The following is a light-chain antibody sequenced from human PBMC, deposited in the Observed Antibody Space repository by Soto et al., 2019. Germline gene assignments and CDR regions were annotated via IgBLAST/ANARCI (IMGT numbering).Light chain of an antibody. J-gene: IGLJ1*01. CDR3: SSYTSSSTYV. Sequence: QSALTQPASVSGSPGQSITISCTGTSSDVGNYNYVSWYQQHPGKAPKLMIYEASNRPSGVSNRFSASKSDNTASLTISGLQAEDEADYYCSSYTSSSTYVFGTGTKLTVL. V-gene: IGLV2-14*01. CDR2: EAS. CDR1: SSDVGNYNY.